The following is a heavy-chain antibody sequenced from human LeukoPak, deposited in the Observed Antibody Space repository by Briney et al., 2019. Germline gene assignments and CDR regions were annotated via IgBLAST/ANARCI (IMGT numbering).Heavy chain of an antibody. CDR2: INPSGGST. CDR1: GYTFTSTG. CDR3: ARALPHRRLMDTTMEQHWFDP. V-gene: IGHV1-46*01. J-gene: IGHJ5*02. Sequence: ASVEVSCKASGYTFTSTGINWVRQAPGQGLEWMGLINPSGGSTRYAQKFQGRVTMTRDMSTSTVYMELSSLRSEDTAVYYCARALPHRRLMDTTMEQHWFDPWGQGTLVTVSS. D-gene: IGHD5-18*01.